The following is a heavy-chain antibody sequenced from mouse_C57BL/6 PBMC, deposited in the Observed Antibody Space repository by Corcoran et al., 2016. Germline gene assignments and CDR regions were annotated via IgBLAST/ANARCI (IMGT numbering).Heavy chain of an antibody. J-gene: IGHJ4*01. D-gene: IGHD1-1*01. CDR2: IYPRSGNT. V-gene: IGHV1-81*01. Sequence: QVQLQQSGAELARPGASVKLSCKASGYTFTSYGISWVKQRTGQGLEWIGEIYPRSGNTYYNEKFKGKATLTADKSSSTAYMELRSLTSEDSAVYFCARSGGSLYYYAMDYWGQGTSVTVSS. CDR1: GYTFTSYG. CDR3: ARSGGSLYYYAMDY.